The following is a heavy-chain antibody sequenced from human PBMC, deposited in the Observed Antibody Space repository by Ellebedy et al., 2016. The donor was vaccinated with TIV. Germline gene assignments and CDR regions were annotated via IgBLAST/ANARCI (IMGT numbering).Heavy chain of an antibody. Sequence: GESLKTSCQGSGYTFTTWIASVRQIPGNGLEWLGIIYPGDSDTRYSPSFQGQVTISADKSVSTAYLQWSSLKASDTAMYYCARDDSGSLDYWGQGTRVTVSS. V-gene: IGHV5-51*01. CDR2: IYPGDSDT. CDR3: ARDDSGSLDY. CDR1: GYTFTTW. D-gene: IGHD3-10*01. J-gene: IGHJ4*02.